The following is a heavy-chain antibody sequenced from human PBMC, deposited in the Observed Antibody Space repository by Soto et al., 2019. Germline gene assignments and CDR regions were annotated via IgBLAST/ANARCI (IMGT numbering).Heavy chain of an antibody. Sequence: PGGSLRLSCAASGFTFSNAWMSWVCQAPGKGLEWVANIKQDGTEKWYVDSVKGRFTISRDNAKNSLYLQVNNLRAEDTAVYYCARGDYFDSSGPFSDAFDVWGQGTMVTVSS. J-gene: IGHJ3*01. CDR1: GFTFSNAW. CDR2: IKQDGTEK. CDR3: ARGDYFDSSGPFSDAFDV. D-gene: IGHD3-22*01. V-gene: IGHV3-7*04.